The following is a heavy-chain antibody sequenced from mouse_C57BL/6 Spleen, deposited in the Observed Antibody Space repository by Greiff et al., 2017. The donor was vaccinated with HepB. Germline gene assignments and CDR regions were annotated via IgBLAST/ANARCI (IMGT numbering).Heavy chain of an antibody. J-gene: IGHJ3*01. Sequence: EVQLQQSGAELVRPGASVKLSCTASGFNIKDYYMHWVKQRPEQGLEWIGRIDPEDGDTEYAPKFQGKATMTADTASNTAYLQLSSLTSEDTAVYYCTSAIYYAYSWFAYWGQGTLVTVSA. V-gene: IGHV14-1*01. CDR1: GFNIKDYY. D-gene: IGHD2-1*01. CDR3: TSAIYYAYSWFAY. CDR2: IDPEDGDT.